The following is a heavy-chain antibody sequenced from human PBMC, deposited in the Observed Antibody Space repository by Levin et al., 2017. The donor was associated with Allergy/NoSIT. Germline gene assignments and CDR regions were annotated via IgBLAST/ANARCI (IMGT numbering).Heavy chain of an antibody. V-gene: IGHV3-11*05. D-gene: IGHD1-1*01. Sequence: RGSLRLSCAASGFTVSDYYMNWIRQAPGKGLEWVSYITSTSGYTKYADSVKGRFTISRDNAKNSLYLQMDSLRAEDTAIYFCVREGHTVTGTTTGLGYWGQGTLVTVSS. CDR2: ITSTSGYT. CDR1: GFTVSDYY. CDR3: VREGHTVTGTTTGLGY. J-gene: IGHJ4*02.